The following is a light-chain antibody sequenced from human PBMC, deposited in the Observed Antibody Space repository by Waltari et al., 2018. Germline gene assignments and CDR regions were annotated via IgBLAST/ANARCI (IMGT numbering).Light chain of an antibody. CDR3: QAWDSSTRYV. CDR1: NLGAQT. Sequence: SYELTQPPSVSVSPGQTASIPCPRDNLGAQTPCWYRRKPGQSPVLVIYQDTQRPSGIPERFSGSSSGNTATLTIGGTQAMDEADYYCQAWDSSTRYVFGSGTKVTVL. V-gene: IGLV3-1*01. CDR2: QDT. J-gene: IGLJ1*01.